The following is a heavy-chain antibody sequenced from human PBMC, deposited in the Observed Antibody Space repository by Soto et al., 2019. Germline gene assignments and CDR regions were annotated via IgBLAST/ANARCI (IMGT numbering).Heavy chain of an antibody. D-gene: IGHD6-25*01. CDR2: ITGTDNT. J-gene: IGHJ4*02. CDR1: GFTFTHYA. CDR3: AKVPWGGSRTGGFDY. Sequence: EVQLLESGGDLVQPGGSLRLSCVVSGFTFTHYAMNWVRQAPGKGLEWVSAITGTDNTYYADSMQGRFTISRDSFESTIYLQMNSLKAEDTAVYYCAKVPWGGSRTGGFDYWGQGTLVTVSS. V-gene: IGHV3-23*01.